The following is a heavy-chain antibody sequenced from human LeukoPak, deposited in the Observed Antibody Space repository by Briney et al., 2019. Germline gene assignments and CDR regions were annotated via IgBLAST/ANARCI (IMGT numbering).Heavy chain of an antibody. Sequence: SVKLSCKASGRTFSSYAISWVRQAPGQGLEWMGGIIPLFCTANYAQKFQGSVTITADDSTSTAYMDARPLRSQDRAVYYCARDRDFWCGYYDFDYWGQGTPVTVFS. D-gene: IGHD3-3*01. CDR2: IIPLFCTA. J-gene: IGHJ4*01. CDR3: ARDRDFWCGYYDFDY. CDR1: GRTFSSYA. V-gene: IGHV1-69*13.